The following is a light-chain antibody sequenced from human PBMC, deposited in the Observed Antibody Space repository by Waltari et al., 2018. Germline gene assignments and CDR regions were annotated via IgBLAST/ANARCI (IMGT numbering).Light chain of an antibody. CDR2: DAS. J-gene: IGKJ4*01. CDR3: QQYDSYSPLT. CDR1: QNINNW. V-gene: IGKV1-5*01. Sequence: IQMTQSPSTLSASVGDRVTITCRASQNINNWLAWYQQKPGKAPKLLIFDASSLESGVPSRFSGSRSGTEFTLTISSLQPDDFATYYCQQYDSYSPLTFGGGTRVDIK.